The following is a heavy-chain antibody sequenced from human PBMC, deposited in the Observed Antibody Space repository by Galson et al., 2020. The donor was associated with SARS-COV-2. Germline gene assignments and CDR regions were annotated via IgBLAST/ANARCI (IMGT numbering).Heavy chain of an antibody. Sequence: GGSLRLSCAASRFTFSNYEMNWVRQAPGKGLEWVSYISSSGSTIFYADSVKGRFTISSDNAKNSLYLQMNSLRAEDTAVYYCARERYDSSGYHLHVDYWGQGTLVTVSS. CDR1: RFTFSNYE. V-gene: IGHV3-48*03. CDR2: ISSSGSTI. J-gene: IGHJ4*02. D-gene: IGHD3-22*01. CDR3: ARERYDSSGYHLHVDY.